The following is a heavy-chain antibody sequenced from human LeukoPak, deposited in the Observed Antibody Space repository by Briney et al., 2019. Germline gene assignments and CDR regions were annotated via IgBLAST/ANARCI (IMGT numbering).Heavy chain of an antibody. Sequence: PGGSLRLSCAASGFIFDYYGMSRVRHAPGKGLEWGSGINWNAGSTYYADSVKGRFTISRDNSKNTLYLQMNSLRAEDTAVYYCAKGYSCGQDYYYYGMDVRGQGTTVTVSS. J-gene: IGHJ6*02. D-gene: IGHD5-18*01. CDR2: INWNAGST. CDR3: AKGYSCGQDYYYYGMDV. CDR1: GFIFDYYG. V-gene: IGHV3-20*04.